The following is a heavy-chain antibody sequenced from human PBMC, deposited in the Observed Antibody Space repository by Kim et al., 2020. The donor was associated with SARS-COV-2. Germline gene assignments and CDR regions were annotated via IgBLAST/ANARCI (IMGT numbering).Heavy chain of an antibody. Sequence: PSLKSRVTISVDTSKNQFSLKLSSVTAADTAVYYCARGVYDILTGYFFDYWGQGTLVTVSS. D-gene: IGHD3-9*01. J-gene: IGHJ4*02. V-gene: IGHV4-59*09. CDR3: ARGVYDILTGYFFDY.